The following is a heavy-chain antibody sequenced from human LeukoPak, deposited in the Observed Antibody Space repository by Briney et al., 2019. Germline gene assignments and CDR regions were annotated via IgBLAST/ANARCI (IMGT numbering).Heavy chain of an antibody. CDR3: ARVASGYDVFDI. J-gene: IGHJ3*02. V-gene: IGHV4-61*05. Sequence: SETLSLTCSVPGGSISSSSYYWGWIRQPPGKGLEWIGYIYYSGSTNYNPSLKSRVTISVDTSKNQFSLKLSSVTAADTAVFCCARVASGYDVFDIWGQGTMVTVSS. CDR2: IYYSGST. CDR1: GGSISSSSYY. D-gene: IGHD3-3*01.